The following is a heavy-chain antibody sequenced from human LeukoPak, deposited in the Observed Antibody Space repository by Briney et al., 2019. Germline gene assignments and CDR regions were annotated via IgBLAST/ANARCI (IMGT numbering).Heavy chain of an antibody. CDR2: IGTAGDT. D-gene: IGHD1-1*01. J-gene: IGHJ4*02. Sequence: PGGSLRLSCAASGFTFSSYEMHWVRQATGKGLEWVSAIGTAGDTYYPGSVKGRFTISRENAKNSLYLQMNSLRAGDTAVYYCARGAMEPGSFDYWGQGTLVTVSS. CDR1: GFTFSSYE. CDR3: ARGAMEPGSFDY. V-gene: IGHV3-13*01.